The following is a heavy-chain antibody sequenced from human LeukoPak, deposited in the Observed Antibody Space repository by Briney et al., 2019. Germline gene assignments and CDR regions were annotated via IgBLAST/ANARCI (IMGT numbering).Heavy chain of an antibody. CDR3: AKFHGDYDPSEYYFDY. D-gene: IGHD4-17*01. Sequence: QPGGSLRLSCAASGFTFSSYAMSWVRQAPGEGLGWVSAISGSGGSTYYADSVKGRFTISRDNSKNTLYLQMNSLRAEDTAVYYCAKFHGDYDPSEYYFDYWGQGTLVTVSS. J-gene: IGHJ4*02. CDR1: GFTFSSYA. V-gene: IGHV3-23*01. CDR2: ISGSGGST.